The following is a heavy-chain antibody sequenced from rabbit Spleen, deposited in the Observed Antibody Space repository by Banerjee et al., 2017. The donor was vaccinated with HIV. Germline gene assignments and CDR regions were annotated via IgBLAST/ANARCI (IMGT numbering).Heavy chain of an antibody. D-gene: IGHD6-1*01. J-gene: IGHJ4*01. Sequence: QEQLVESGGDLVKPGASLTLTCTASGFSFSSGYYMCWVRQAPGKGLEWIGCIYGGSGSTDYASWAKGRFTISKTSSTTVTLQMTGLTAADTATYFCARSGANAAAYEFNLWGQGTLVTVS. CDR3: ARSGANAAAYEFNL. CDR1: GFSFSSGYY. V-gene: IGHV1S45*01. CDR2: IYGGSGST.